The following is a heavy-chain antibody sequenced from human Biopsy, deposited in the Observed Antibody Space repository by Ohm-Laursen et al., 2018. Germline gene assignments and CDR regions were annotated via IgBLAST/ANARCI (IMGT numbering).Heavy chain of an antibody. CDR2: INQSGRT. CDR1: GKTFSDYY. Sequence: SDTLSLTCGVYGKTFSDYYWSWIRQPPGKGLEWIGQINQSGRTNYNPSLKSRVNISADKSNNQFSLKLTSVTSADTAVYFCGNEVQGRDYWGLGALVTVSS. V-gene: IGHV4-34*08. J-gene: IGHJ4*02. D-gene: IGHD3-10*01. CDR3: GNEVQGRDY.